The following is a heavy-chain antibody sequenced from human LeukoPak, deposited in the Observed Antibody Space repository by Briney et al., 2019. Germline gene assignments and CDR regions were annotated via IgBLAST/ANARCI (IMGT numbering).Heavy chain of an antibody. D-gene: IGHD6-25*01. CDR2: ILYDGSEK. CDR1: GFTFNNYG. Sequence: GGSLGLSCAASGFTFNNYGMHWVRQAPGKGLEWVAVILYDGSEKYYADSVKGRFTISRDNSKNALYLQMNSLRADDTAVYYCARFAAGGSYYYYMDVWGKGTTVTVSS. V-gene: IGHV3-30*03. J-gene: IGHJ6*03. CDR3: ARFAAGGSYYYYMDV.